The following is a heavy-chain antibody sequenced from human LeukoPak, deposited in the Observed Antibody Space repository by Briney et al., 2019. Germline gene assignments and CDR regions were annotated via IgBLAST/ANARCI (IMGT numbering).Heavy chain of an antibody. V-gene: IGHV1-8*01. Sequence: GASVKVSCKASGYTFSDYDINWVRQATGQGLEWMGWINPNSGNAGYAQKFQGSVTMTRNTSISTAYMELSSLRSEDTAVYYCARALAWGGSSYSYYYMDVWDKGTTVTVSS. J-gene: IGHJ6*03. CDR3: ARALAWGGSSYSYYYMDV. CDR2: INPNSGNA. CDR1: GYTFSDYD. D-gene: IGHD1-26*01.